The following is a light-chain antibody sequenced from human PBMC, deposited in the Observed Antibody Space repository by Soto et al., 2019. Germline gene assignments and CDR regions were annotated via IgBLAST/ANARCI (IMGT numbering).Light chain of an antibody. CDR3: SSYTSSSSYVL. Sequence: QSALTQPASVSGSPGQSITISCSGTSSDVGGYNYVSWYQQHPGQAPKLMIYDVSNRPSGVSNRFSGSKSGNTASLTISGLQADDEADYYCSSYTSSSSYVLFGGGTQLTVL. J-gene: IGLJ2*01. CDR2: DVS. CDR1: SSDVGGYNY. V-gene: IGLV2-14*01.